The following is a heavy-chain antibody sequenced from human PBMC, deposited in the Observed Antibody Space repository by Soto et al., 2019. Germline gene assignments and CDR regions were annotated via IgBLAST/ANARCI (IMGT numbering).Heavy chain of an antibody. J-gene: IGHJ4*02. D-gene: IGHD2-2*01. V-gene: IGHV3-23*01. CDR1: GFTFSSYA. CDR3: ANDDIIVVVPAAIPNGENFDY. CDR2: ISGSGGST. Sequence: HPGGSLRLSCAASGFTFSSYAMSWVRQAPGKGLEWVSAISGSGGSTYYADSVKGRFTISRDNSKNTLYLQMNSLRAEDTAVYYCANDDIIVVVPAAIPNGENFDYWGQGTLVTVSS.